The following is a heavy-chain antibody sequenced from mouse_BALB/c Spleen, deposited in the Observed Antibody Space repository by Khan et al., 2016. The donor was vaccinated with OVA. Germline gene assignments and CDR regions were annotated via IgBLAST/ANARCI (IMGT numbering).Heavy chain of an antibody. D-gene: IGHD4-1*01. CDR2: ISSDGDYT. J-gene: IGHJ3*01. CDR3: ASDLTGSFAY. CDR1: GFTFSSYS. V-gene: IGHV5-6*01. Sequence: DVHLVESGGDLVKPGGSLKLSCAASGFTFSSYSMSWVRQTPDKRLEWVATISSDGDYTYFPDRVKGRFTISRDNAKNTTNLQMSMLKSEDTALYDCASDLTGSFAYWGQGTLVTVSA.